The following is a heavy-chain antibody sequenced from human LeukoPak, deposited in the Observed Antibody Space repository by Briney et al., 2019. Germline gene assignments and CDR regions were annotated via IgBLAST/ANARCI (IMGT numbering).Heavy chain of an antibody. V-gene: IGHV3-66*01. CDR1: GFTVSSNY. J-gene: IGHJ4*02. D-gene: IGHD1-26*01. Sequence: PGGSLRLSCAASGFTVSSNYMSWVRQAPGKGLEWVSVIYSGGSTYSADSVKGRFTISRDNSKNTMYLQMNSLRAEDTAVYYCASLSIQWELYYFDYWGQGTLVTVSS. CDR2: IYSGGST. CDR3: ASLSIQWELYYFDY.